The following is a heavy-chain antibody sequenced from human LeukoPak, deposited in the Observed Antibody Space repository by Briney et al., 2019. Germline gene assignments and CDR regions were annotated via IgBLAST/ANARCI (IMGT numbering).Heavy chain of an antibody. CDR2: ISSSSSTI. J-gene: IGHJ3*02. CDR1: GFTFSSYS. D-gene: IGHD3-3*01. Sequence: PGGSLRHSCAASGFTFSSYSMTWVRQAPGKGLEWVSYISSSSSTIYYADSVKGRFTISRDNAKNSLYLQMNSLRDEDTAVYYCARDALKPRTYYDFWSGHDAFDIWGQGTMVTVSS. CDR3: ARDALKPRTYYDFWSGHDAFDI. V-gene: IGHV3-48*02.